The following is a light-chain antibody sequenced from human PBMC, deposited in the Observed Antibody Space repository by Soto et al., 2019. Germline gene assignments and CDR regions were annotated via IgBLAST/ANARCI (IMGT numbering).Light chain of an antibody. CDR2: GAS. V-gene: IGKV3-20*01. CDR1: QSVSSSH. J-gene: IGKJ2*01. Sequence: EIVLTQSPGTLSLSPGERATLSCRASQSVSSSHLAWYQQNPGQAPSLLIFGASSGATGIPDRFSGSGSGTDFTLTISRLEPEDFAVYYCQHYGTSPPYTFGQGTKLEIK. CDR3: QHYGTSPPYT.